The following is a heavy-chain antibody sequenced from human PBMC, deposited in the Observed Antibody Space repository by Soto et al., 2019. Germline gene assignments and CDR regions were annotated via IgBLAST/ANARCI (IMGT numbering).Heavy chain of an antibody. CDR3: ARRLYYDSSGFEGGGMDV. V-gene: IGHV4-34*01. CDR2: INHSGSA. J-gene: IGHJ6*02. CDR1: GGSIGGYI. Sequence: SETKSHTYDVYGGSIGGYICTRIRQTPGKGLQWIGQINHSGSANYNPSLKSRVTISVHTSNSQFSLKLSSVTAADTAVYYCARRLYYDSSGFEGGGMDVWGQGTTVTVSS. D-gene: IGHD3-22*01.